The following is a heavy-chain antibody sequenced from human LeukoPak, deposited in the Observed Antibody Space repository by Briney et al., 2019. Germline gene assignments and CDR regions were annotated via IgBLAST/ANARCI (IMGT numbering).Heavy chain of an antibody. D-gene: IGHD2-15*01. CDR2: IYPGDSDT. Sequence: GESLKISCKGSGYSFTSNRIGWVRQMPGKGLEWMGFIYPGDSDTRYSPSFQGQVTISADKSISTAYLQWSSLKASDTAMYYCARHGYCSGSSCYAFDIWGQGTMVTVSS. J-gene: IGHJ3*02. V-gene: IGHV5-51*01. CDR3: ARHGYCSGSSCYAFDI. CDR1: GYSFTSNR.